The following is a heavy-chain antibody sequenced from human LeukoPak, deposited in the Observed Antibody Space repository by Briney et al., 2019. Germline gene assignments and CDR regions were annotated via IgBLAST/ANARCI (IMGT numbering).Heavy chain of an antibody. V-gene: IGHV3-23*01. Sequence: GGSLRLSCAASGFTFSSYAMHWVRQAPGKGLEWVSSINYSGDRTSYADPLKGRFTISRDNSKNTLFLQMDSLRVDDTAIYYCAKDLDHDFWSGPSNYWGQGALVSVSS. CDR3: AKDLDHDFWSGPSNY. CDR2: INYSGDRT. CDR1: GFTFSSYA. D-gene: IGHD3-3*01. J-gene: IGHJ4*02.